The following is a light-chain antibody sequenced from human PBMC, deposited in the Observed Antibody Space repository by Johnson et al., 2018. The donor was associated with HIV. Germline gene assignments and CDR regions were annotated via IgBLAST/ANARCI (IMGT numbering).Light chain of an antibody. CDR1: SSNIGRNY. Sequence: HSVLTQPPSVSAAPGQMVTISCSGSSSNIGRNYVSWYQQLPGTAPKLLIYQNTWLPSWIPDRFSGSTSGASATLAITGLQTGDEADYYCGTWDNSLKAEVFGTGTKVTVL. V-gene: IGLV1-51*02. CDR2: QNT. CDR3: GTWDNSLKAEV. J-gene: IGLJ1*01.